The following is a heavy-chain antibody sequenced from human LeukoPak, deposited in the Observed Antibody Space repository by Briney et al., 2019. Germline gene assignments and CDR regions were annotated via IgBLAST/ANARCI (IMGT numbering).Heavy chain of an antibody. CDR1: GGSFSGYY. V-gene: IGHV4-34*01. Sequence: PSETLSLTCAVYGGSFSGYYWSWIRQPPGKGLEWIGEINHSGRTNYNPSLKSRVTMSVDTSKNQFSLKLSSVTAEDTAIYYCAKMRKEGYSGYDYVDDAFDIWGQGTMVTVSS. D-gene: IGHD5-12*01. J-gene: IGHJ3*02. CDR3: AKMRKEGYSGYDYVDDAFDI. CDR2: INHSGRT.